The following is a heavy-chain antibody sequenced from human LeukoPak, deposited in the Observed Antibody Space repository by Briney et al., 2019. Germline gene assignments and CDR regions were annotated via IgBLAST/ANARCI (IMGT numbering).Heavy chain of an antibody. CDR2: IDNSGST. CDR3: ASGAGWLIDY. CDR1: GGHIDSVY. Sequence: SETLSLTCSVSGGHIDSVYWNWIRQPPGKGLEWIGYIDNSGSTKYNPSLQSRITMSRDTSKKQFSMKLTSVTAADTAMYYCASGAGWLIDYWGQGTLVSVSS. D-gene: IGHD6-19*01. J-gene: IGHJ4*02. V-gene: IGHV4-4*08.